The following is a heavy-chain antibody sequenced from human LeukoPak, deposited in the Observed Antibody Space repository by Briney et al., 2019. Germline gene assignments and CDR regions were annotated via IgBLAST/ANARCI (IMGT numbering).Heavy chain of an antibody. J-gene: IGHJ4*02. CDR3: AKEVGFDSGSYYDY. D-gene: IGHD3-10*01. Sequence: GGSLRLSCAASGFTFSSYAMSWVRQAPGKGLEWVSAISGSGGSTYYADSVKGRFTISRDNSKNTLYLQMSSLRADDTAVYYCAKEVGFDSGSYYDYWGQGTLVTVSS. CDR2: ISGSGGST. V-gene: IGHV3-23*01. CDR1: GFTFSSYA.